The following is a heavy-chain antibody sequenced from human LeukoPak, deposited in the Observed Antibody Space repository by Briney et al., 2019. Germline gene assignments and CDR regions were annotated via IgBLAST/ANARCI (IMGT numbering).Heavy chain of an antibody. Sequence: PGGSLRLSCAASGFTLSNAWMSWVRQAPGKGLEWVGRIKSKTDGGTTDYAAPVKGRFTISRDDSKNTLYLQMNSLKTEDTAVYYCMVDMVRGVTSPYYFDYWGQGTLVTVSS. J-gene: IGHJ4*02. CDR3: MVDMVRGVTSPYYFDY. CDR1: GFTLSNAW. D-gene: IGHD3-10*01. V-gene: IGHV3-15*01. CDR2: IKSKTDGGTT.